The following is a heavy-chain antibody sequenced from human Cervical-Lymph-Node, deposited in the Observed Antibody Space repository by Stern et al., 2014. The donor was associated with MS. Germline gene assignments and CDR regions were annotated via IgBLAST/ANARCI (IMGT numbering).Heavy chain of an antibody. CDR1: GYSFTSYW. CDR3: AIPKVYGDFKN. D-gene: IGHD4-17*01. Sequence: EVQLVQSGAEVKKPGESLKISCQGSGYSFTSYWIGWGRQRPGKGLEWMGSIFPCNSDTGYSPSFQGKGTTSADTYNRTAHLQRSSLKASDTAMYYCAIPKVYGDFKNWGQGTLVTVSS. CDR2: IFPCNSDT. J-gene: IGHJ4*02. V-gene: IGHV5-51*03.